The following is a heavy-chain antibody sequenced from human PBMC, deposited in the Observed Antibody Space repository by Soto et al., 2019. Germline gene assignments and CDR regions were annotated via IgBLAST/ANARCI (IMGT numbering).Heavy chain of an antibody. Sequence: GASVKVSCKASGYTFTSYDINWVRQATGRGLEWMGWMNPNSGNTGYAQKFQGRVTMTRNTSISTAYMELSSLRSEDTAVYYCARGGVFFFAAPTNPFDYWGQGTLVTVSS. CDR3: ARGGVFFFAAPTNPFDY. J-gene: IGHJ4*02. CDR2: MNPNSGNT. CDR1: GYTFTSYD. D-gene: IGHD3-10*01. V-gene: IGHV1-8*01.